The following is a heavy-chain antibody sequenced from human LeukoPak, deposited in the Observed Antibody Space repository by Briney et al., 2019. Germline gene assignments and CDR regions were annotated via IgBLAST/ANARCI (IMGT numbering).Heavy chain of an antibody. CDR2: INAGNDNT. D-gene: IGHD5-18*01. CDR3: ARGGYSYHHFDY. V-gene: IGHV1-3*01. Sequence: GASVKVSCKASGYTFSNYAMHWVRQAPGQRLEWMGWINAGNDNTKYSQNFQGRVTITRDTSTSTVYMELSSLRSEDTAVYYCARGGYSYHHFDYWGQGTLVTVSS. CDR1: GYTFSNYA. J-gene: IGHJ4*02.